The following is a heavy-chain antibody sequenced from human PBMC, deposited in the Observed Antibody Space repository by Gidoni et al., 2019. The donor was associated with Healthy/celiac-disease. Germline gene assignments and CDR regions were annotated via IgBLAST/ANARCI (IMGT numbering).Heavy chain of an antibody. D-gene: IGHD3-10*01. CDR3: AKGQLLWFGELSSWYFDL. CDR2: ISYDGSNK. V-gene: IGHV3-30*18. Sequence: QVQPAESGGGVVQPGRSLRRSCAASGFTFSSYGMYWVRQAPGKGLEWVAVISYDGSNKYYADSVKGRFTISRDNSKNTLYLQMNSLRAEDTAVYYCAKGQLLWFGELSSWYFDLWGRGTLVTVSS. CDR1: GFTFSSYG. J-gene: IGHJ2*01.